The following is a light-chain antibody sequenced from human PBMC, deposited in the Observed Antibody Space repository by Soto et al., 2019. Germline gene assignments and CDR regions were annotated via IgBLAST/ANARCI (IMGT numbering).Light chain of an antibody. CDR1: SSNIGLND. V-gene: IGLV1-44*01. CDR3: AAWDDSLNGPV. CDR2: DTN. Sequence: SVLTQPPSASGTPGQTVTISCSGSSSNIGLNDVHWYRQLSGTAPKILIYDTNQQATGVPDRFSGSRSGTSASLAIHGLQSEDEADYHCAAWDDSLNGPVFGGGTKLTVL. J-gene: IGLJ2*01.